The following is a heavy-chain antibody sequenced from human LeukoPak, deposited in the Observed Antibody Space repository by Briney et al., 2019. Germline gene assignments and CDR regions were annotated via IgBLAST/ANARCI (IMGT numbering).Heavy chain of an antibody. CDR2: IGTAGDT. CDR3: ARGNILTGYTY. CDR1: GFSFSSYD. D-gene: IGHD3-9*01. J-gene: IGHJ4*02. Sequence: GGSLRLSCAASGFSFSSYDMHWVRQATAEGLEWVSAIGTAGDTYYAGSVKGRFTISRENAKNSLYLQMNSLRAGDTAVYYCARGNILTGYTYWGQGTLVTVSS. V-gene: IGHV3-13*01.